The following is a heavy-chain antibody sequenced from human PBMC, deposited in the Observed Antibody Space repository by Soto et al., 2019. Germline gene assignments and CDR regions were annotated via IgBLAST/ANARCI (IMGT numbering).Heavy chain of an antibody. Sequence: PSQTLSLTCDISGDSVSSNSAAWNWIRQSPSRGLEWLGRTSYRSKWYNDYAVSVKSRITINPDTSKNQFSLQLNSVTPEDTALNYCASSDRSGFGFDYWGPGTLVTVSP. CDR2: TSYRSKWYN. V-gene: IGHV6-1*01. CDR1: GDSVSSNSAA. D-gene: IGHD3-22*01. CDR3: ASSDRSGFGFDY. J-gene: IGHJ4*02.